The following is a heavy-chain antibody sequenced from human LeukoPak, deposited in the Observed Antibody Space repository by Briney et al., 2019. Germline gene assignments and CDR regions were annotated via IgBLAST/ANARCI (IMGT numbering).Heavy chain of an antibody. Sequence: ASETLSLTCTVSGGSISSYYWSWIRQPPGKGLEWIGYIYYRVTSDYNPSLKSRVTMSVDMSTRQISLKLSSVTAADTAVYYCARAVGGDGSGSLWGPGTLVTVSS. CDR1: GGSISSYY. D-gene: IGHD3-10*01. CDR2: IYYRVTS. V-gene: IGHV4-59*01. CDR3: ARAVGGDGSGSL. J-gene: IGHJ4*02.